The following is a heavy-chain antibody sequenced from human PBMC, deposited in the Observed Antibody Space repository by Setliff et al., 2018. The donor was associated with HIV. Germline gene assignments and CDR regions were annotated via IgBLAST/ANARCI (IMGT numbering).Heavy chain of an antibody. Sequence: PSETLSLTCAVYGGSFSGYYWSWIRQPPGKGLEWIGEINHSGSTNYNPSLKSRVTISVDTSKNQVSLRLSSVTAADTAVYYCARGLTAPAAAGSWGQGMLVTVSS. D-gene: IGHD6-13*01. CDR1: GGSFSGYY. CDR3: ARGLTAPAAAGS. J-gene: IGHJ5*02. CDR2: INHSGST. V-gene: IGHV4-34*01.